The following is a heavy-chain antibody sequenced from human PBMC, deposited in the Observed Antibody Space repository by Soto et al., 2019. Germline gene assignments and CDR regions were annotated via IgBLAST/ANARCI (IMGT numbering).Heavy chain of an antibody. J-gene: IGHJ6*02. CDR1: GFTFSSYA. CDR2: ISGSGGST. CDR3: AKTTYYDFWSGYPQRSYGMDI. D-gene: IGHD3-3*01. Sequence: GGSQILSCAASGFTFSSYAMSWVRQAPGKGLEWVSAISGSGGSTYYADSVKGRFTISRDNSKNTLYLQMNSLRAEDTAVYYCAKTTYYDFWSGYPQRSYGMDIWGQGTTVTV. V-gene: IGHV3-23*01.